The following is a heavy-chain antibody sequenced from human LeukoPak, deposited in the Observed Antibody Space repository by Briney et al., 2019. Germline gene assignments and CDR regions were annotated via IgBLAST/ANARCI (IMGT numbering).Heavy chain of an antibody. V-gene: IGHV4-59*01. J-gene: IGHJ3*02. CDR1: GGSISNYF. CDR2: IYYSGNT. D-gene: IGHD1-26*01. Sequence: SETLSLTCTVSGGSISNYFWSWIRQAPGKGLEYIGFIYYSGNTNYNPSFKSRVTISVDTSKNQFSLKLSSVTAADTAVYYCARGDSGIKGAFDIWGQGTMVTVSS. CDR3: ARGDSGIKGAFDI.